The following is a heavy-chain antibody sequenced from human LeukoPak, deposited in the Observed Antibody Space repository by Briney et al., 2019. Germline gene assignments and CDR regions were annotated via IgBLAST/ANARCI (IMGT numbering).Heavy chain of an antibody. CDR1: GGSFSAYY. V-gene: IGHV4-38-2*01. J-gene: IGHJ4*02. CDR2: IYHSGST. Sequence: PSETLSLTCAVYGGSFSAYYWGWIRQPPGKGLEWIGSIYHSGSTYYNPSLKSRVTISVDTSKNQFSLKLSSVTAADTAVYYCALGRSSSWSVYWGQGTLVTVSS. D-gene: IGHD6-13*01. CDR3: ALGRSSSWSVY.